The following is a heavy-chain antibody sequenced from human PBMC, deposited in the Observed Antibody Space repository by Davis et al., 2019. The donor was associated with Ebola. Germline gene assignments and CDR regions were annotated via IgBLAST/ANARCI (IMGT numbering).Heavy chain of an antibody. D-gene: IGHD6-19*01. Sequence: PGGSLRLSRAASGFSFRTYWMSWVRQAPGKGLEWLANIKEDGSEKFYVDSLKGRFTISRENVKNSLYLQMNSLRAGDTAVYYCARGRIAVPGTGNWFDPWGQGTLVTVSS. CDR3: ARGRIAVPGTGNWFDP. V-gene: IGHV3-7*01. J-gene: IGHJ5*02. CDR2: IKEDGSEK. CDR1: GFSFRTYW.